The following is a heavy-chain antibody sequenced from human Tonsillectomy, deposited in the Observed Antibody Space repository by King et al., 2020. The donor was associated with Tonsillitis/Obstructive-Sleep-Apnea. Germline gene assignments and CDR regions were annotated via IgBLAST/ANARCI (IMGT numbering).Heavy chain of an antibody. CDR3: ANSRGRYEYIWGSYRFDY. V-gene: IGHV2-5*02. CDR2: IYWDDDK. CDR1: GFSLSTGGVG. J-gene: IGHJ4*02. Sequence: TLKESGPTLVKPTQTLTLTCTFSGFSLSTGGVGVGWIRQPPGKALEWLALIYWDDDKRYNPSLKSRVTITKDTSKNQVVLRMTNMDPVDTATYYCANSRGRYEYIWGSYRFDYWGQGTLVTVSS. D-gene: IGHD3-16*02.